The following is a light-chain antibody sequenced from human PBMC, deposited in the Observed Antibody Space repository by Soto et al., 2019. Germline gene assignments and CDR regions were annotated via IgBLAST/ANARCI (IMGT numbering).Light chain of an antibody. CDR2: DAS. V-gene: IGKV1-13*02. CDR3: QQFNSYPLFT. Sequence: AIQLTQSPSSLSASVGDRVTITCRASQGISSDLAWYQQKPGKAPKLLIYDASSLDSGVPSRFSGSGSGTDFTLTISSLQPEDFATYYCQQFNSYPLFTFGPGTKVDIK. J-gene: IGKJ3*01. CDR1: QGISSD.